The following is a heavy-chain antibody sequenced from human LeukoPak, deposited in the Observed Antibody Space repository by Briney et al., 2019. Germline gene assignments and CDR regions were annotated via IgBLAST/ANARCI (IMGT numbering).Heavy chain of an antibody. D-gene: IGHD2-15*01. V-gene: IGHV3-15*01. J-gene: IGHJ4*02. CDR1: GFTFTNAW. Sequence: GGSLRLSCAASGFTFTNAWMIWVRQAPGKGLEWVGRIKSKTDGGTTDYAAPVKGRFTISRDDSKNTLYLQMNSLRAEDTAVYYCARDLLGGHDYWGQGTLVTVSS. CDR2: IKSKTDGGTT. CDR3: ARDLLGGHDY.